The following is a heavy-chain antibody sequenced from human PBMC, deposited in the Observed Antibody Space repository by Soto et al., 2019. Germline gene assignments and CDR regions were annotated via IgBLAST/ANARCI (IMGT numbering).Heavy chain of an antibody. Sequence: QVQLVQSVAEVKKPGASVKVSCKASGYTFTSYDINWVRQATGQGLAWMGWMNPNSGNTGYAQKFQGRVTMTRNTSISTAYMELSSLRSADTAVYYCARRGYSSSWYYYYYYGMDVWGQGTTVTVSS. V-gene: IGHV1-8*01. CDR2: MNPNSGNT. CDR1: GYTFTSYD. D-gene: IGHD6-13*01. J-gene: IGHJ6*02. CDR3: ARRGYSSSWYYYYYYGMDV.